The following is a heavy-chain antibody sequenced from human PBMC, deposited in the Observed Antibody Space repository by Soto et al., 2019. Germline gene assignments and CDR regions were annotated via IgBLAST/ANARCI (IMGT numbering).Heavy chain of an antibody. V-gene: IGHV4-31*03. CDR2: IYYSGRT. J-gene: IGHJ4*02. CDR3: ARGVLH. Sequence: QVQLQESAPGLVKPSKTLSLTCTVPGGSISRGGYYWSWIRQHPGKGLQWIGSIYYSGRTYYTPSLKSRVTISVDTSKNQFSLTLSSVTAADTAVYYWARGVLHWGQGTMVTVSS. D-gene: IGHD3-16*01. CDR1: GGSISRGGYY.